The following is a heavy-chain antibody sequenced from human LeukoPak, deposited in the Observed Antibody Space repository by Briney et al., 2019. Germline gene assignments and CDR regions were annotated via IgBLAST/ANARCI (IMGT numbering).Heavy chain of an antibody. CDR2: IYPGDSDT. J-gene: IGHJ6*03. CDR1: GYSFTSYW. V-gene: IGHV5-51*01. Sequence: GESLKISCKGSGYSFTSYWIGWVRQMPGRGLEWMGIIYPGDSDTRYSPSFQGQVTISADKSISTAYLQWSSLKASDTAMYYCARCPNYYYYYMDVWGKGTTVTVSS. CDR3: ARCPNYYYYYMDV.